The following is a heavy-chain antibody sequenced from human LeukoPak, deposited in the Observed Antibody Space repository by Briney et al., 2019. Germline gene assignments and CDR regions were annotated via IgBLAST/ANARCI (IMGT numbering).Heavy chain of an antibody. CDR2: ISGSGGST. D-gene: IGHD4-17*01. J-gene: IGHJ3*02. CDR3: AKDWDDYEAFDI. Sequence: EGSLRLSCAASGFTFSSYAMSWVRQAPGKGLEWVSAISGSGGSTYYADSVKGRFTISRDNSKNTLYLQMNSLRAEDTAVYYCAKDWDDYEAFDIWGQGTMVTVSS. V-gene: IGHV3-23*01. CDR1: GFTFSSYA.